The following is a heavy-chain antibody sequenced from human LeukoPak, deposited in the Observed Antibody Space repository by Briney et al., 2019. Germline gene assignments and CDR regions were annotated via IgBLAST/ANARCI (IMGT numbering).Heavy chain of an antibody. CDR1: GYTFTSYY. V-gene: IGHV1-46*01. CDR2: INPSGGST. Sequence: ASVKVSCKASGYTFTSYYMHWVRQAPGQGLEWMGIINPSGGSTNYAQKFQGRVTMTRDTSTSTVYMELSSLRSEDTAVYYCARPRIVGATEGYFDYWGQGTMVTVSS. J-gene: IGHJ4*02. CDR3: ARPRIVGATEGYFDY. D-gene: IGHD1-26*01.